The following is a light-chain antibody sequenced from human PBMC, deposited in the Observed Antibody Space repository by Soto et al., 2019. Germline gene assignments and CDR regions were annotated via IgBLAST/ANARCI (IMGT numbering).Light chain of an antibody. CDR3: QQYYSTPTWT. CDR1: QSVLYSSNNKNY. V-gene: IGKV4-1*01. J-gene: IGKJ1*01. Sequence: IVMTQSPDSLAVSLGDRSTINCKSSQSVLYSSNNKNYLAWYQQKPGQPPKLLIYWASTRESGVPDRFSGSGSGTDFTLTISSLQAEDVAVYYCQQYYSTPTWTFGQGTKVDI. CDR2: WAS.